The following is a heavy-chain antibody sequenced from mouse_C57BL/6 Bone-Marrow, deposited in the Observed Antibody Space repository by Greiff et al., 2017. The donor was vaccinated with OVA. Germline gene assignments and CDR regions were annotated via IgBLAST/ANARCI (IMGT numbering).Heavy chain of an antibody. Sequence: QVQLQQPGTELVKPGASVKLSCKASGYTFTSYWMHWVKQRPGQGLEWIGNINPSNGGTNYNEKFKSKATLTVDKSSSTAYMQPSSLTSEDTAVYYCARGGYYGPPDYWGQGTTLTVSS. CDR2: INPSNGGT. D-gene: IGHD1-1*01. J-gene: IGHJ2*01. V-gene: IGHV1-53*01. CDR3: ARGGYYGPPDY. CDR1: GYTFTSYW.